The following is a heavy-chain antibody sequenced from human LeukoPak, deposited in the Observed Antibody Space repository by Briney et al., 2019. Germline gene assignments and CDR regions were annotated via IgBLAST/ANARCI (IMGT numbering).Heavy chain of an antibody. V-gene: IGHV3-7*04. CDR2: IKDDGSDT. CDR3: AREVNWDAGY. CDR1: GFSFSNYR. Sequence: PGGSLRLSCAASGFSFSNYRMNWVRQAPGKGLEWVAHIKDDGSDTYHVDSVRGRFTVSRDNAKNSLYLQMNSLRVEDTAIYYCAREVNWDAGYWGQGTLVTVSS. J-gene: IGHJ4*02. D-gene: IGHD1-1*01.